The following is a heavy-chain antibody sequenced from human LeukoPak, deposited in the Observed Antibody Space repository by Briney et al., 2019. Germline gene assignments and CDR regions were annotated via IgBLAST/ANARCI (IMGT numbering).Heavy chain of an antibody. D-gene: IGHD4-11*01. CDR3: ASLVGMTTANENDY. J-gene: IGHJ4*02. CDR2: IYYSGST. V-gene: IGHV4-59*01. CDR1: GDSIRSYY. Sequence: PSETLSLTCTISGDSIRSYYWSWIRQPPGKGLEWIGYIYYSGSTNYNPSLKSRVTISVDTSKNQFSLKLSSVTAADTAVYYCASLVGMTTANENDYWGQGTLVTVSS.